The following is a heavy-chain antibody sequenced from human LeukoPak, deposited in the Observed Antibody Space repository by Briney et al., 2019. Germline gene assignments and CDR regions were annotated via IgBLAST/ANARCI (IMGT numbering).Heavy chain of an antibody. CDR2: ISAYNGNT. V-gene: IGHV1-18*01. D-gene: IGHD3-22*01. J-gene: IGHJ3*02. Sequence: ASVKVSCKASGYTFTSYGISWVRQAPGQGLEWMGWISAYNGNTNYAQKLQGRVTMTTDTSTSTAYMELRSLRSDDTAVYYCARGGPITMIVGSAFDIWGQGTMVTVSS. CDR3: ARGGPITMIVGSAFDI. CDR1: GYTFTSYG.